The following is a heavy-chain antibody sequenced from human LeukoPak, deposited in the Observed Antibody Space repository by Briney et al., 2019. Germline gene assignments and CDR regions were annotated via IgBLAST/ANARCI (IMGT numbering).Heavy chain of an antibody. CDR2: ISWNSGSI. V-gene: IGHV3-9*01. D-gene: IGHD5-24*01. J-gene: IGHJ3*02. CDR3: AKDTRGGWLQLGAFDM. Sequence: PGRSLRLSCAASGFTFDDYAMHWVRQAPGKGLEWVSGISWNSGSIGYADSVKGRFTISRDNAKNSLYLQMDSLRAEDTALYYCAKDTRGGWLQLGAFDMWGQGTVVTVSS. CDR1: GFTFDDYA.